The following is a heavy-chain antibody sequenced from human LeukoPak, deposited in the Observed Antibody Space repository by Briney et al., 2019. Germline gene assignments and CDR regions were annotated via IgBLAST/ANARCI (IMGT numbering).Heavy chain of an antibody. V-gene: IGHV4-34*01. J-gene: IGHJ4*02. CDR3: WRGRVGATADY. Sequence: SETLTLTCAVYGGSFSGYYWSWIRQPPGKGLEWIGEIKHSGSTNYNLSLKSRVSISLDTSKNQFSLKLITVTAADTTVFYYWRGRVGATADYWGQGTLVSVP. CDR1: GGSFSGYY. D-gene: IGHD1-26*01. CDR2: IKHSGST.